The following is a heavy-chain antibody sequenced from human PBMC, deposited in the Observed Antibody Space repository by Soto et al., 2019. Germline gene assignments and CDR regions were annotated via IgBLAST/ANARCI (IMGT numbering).Heavy chain of an antibody. V-gene: IGHV1-18*01. Sequence: QVQLVQSGAEVKKPGASVKVSCKTSGYTFTSSGISWVRQAPGQGLEWMGWISAYNGNTDYAQKFQGRVIMTTDTSTSPAYMELRSLRSDDTAVYYCARVTTYCTSRSCHDYWGQGTLVAVSS. CDR3: ARVTTYCTSRSCHDY. CDR2: ISAYNGNT. J-gene: IGHJ4*02. D-gene: IGHD2-2*01. CDR1: GYTFTSSG.